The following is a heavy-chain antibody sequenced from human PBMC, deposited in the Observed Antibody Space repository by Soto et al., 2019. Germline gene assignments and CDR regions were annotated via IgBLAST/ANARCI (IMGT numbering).Heavy chain of an antibody. J-gene: IGHJ6*03. V-gene: IGHV3-33*01. Sequence: GGSLRLSCAASGFTFSSYGMHWVRQAPGKGLEWVAVIWYDGSNKYYADSVKGRFTISRDNSKNTLYLQMNSLRAEDTAVYYCAGRYGDYAYYYYYYMDVWGKGTTVTVSS. CDR3: AGRYGDYAYYYYYYMDV. D-gene: IGHD4-17*01. CDR1: GFTFSSYG. CDR2: IWYDGSNK.